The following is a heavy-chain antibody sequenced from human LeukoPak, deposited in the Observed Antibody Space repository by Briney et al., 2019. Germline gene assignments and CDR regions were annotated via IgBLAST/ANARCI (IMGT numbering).Heavy chain of an antibody. Sequence: PSETLSLTCTVSGGSISGYYWSWIRQPPGKGLEWIGYIYYSGTTSYNPSLRSRVTMSVDTSKNQFSLRLSSVTAADTAVYYCARGNINFDYWGQGTLVTVSS. D-gene: IGHD1/OR15-1a*01. CDR1: GGSISGYY. V-gene: IGHV4-59*12. CDR2: IYYSGTT. CDR3: ARGNINFDY. J-gene: IGHJ4*02.